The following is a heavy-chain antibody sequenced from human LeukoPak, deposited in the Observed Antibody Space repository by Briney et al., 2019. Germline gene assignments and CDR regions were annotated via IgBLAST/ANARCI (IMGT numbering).Heavy chain of an antibody. V-gene: IGHV3-9*01. D-gene: IGHD2-8*02. CDR3: AEDGAGGRYWYFDI. CDR1: GFTFDDYA. Sequence: GRSLRLSCAASGFTFDDYAMHWVRQVPGKGLQWVAGIGWNSGNIDYADSVKGRFTISRDNAKNSLYLQMNSLSVEDTALYYCAEDGAGGRYWYFDIWGRGTPVTVSS. J-gene: IGHJ2*01. CDR2: IGWNSGNI.